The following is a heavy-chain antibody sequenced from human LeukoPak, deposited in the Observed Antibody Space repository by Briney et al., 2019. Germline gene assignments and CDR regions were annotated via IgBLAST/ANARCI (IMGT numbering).Heavy chain of an antibody. J-gene: IGHJ4*02. CDR1: GFTFSSCE. V-gene: IGHV3-48*03. D-gene: IGHD3-9*01. Sequence: PGGSLGLSCAASGFTFSSCEMNWVRQAPGKGLEWVSYISSSGSTIYYADSVKGRFTISRGNAKNSLYLQMNSLRAEDTAVYYCARVGDGYFDWLSYPDYWGQGTLVTVSS. CDR3: ARVGDGYFDWLSYPDY. CDR2: ISSSGSTI.